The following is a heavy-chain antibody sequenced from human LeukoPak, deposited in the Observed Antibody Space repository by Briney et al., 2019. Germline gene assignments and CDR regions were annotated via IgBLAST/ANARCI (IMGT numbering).Heavy chain of an antibody. CDR2: ISWNSGSI. CDR3: AYNYGMDV. Sequence: GGSLRLSWAASGFTFDDYAMHWVRQAPGKGLEWVSGISWNSGSIGYADSVKGRFTISRDNAKNSLYLQMNSLRAEDTALYYCAYNYGMDVWGQGTTVTVSS. D-gene: IGHD1-14*01. J-gene: IGHJ6*02. V-gene: IGHV3-9*01. CDR1: GFTFDDYA.